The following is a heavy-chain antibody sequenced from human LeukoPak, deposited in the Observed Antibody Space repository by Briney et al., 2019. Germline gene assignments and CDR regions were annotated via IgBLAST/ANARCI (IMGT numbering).Heavy chain of an antibody. CDR2: IHHSGST. V-gene: IGHV4-30-2*01. D-gene: IGHD2-2*01. Sequence: NTSETLSLTCTVSGGSISSGGYYWSWIRQPPGKGLEWIGYIHHSGSTYYNPSLKSRVTISVDRSKNQFSLKLSSVTAADTAVYYCASDYQLLHLSFRGQGTLVTVSS. CDR3: ASDYQLLHLSF. CDR1: GGSISSGGYY. J-gene: IGHJ4*02.